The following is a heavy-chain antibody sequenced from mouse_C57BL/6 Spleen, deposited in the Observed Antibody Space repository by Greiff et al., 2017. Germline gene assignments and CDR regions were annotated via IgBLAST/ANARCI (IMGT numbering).Heavy chain of an antibody. CDR2: LRNKANGYTT. CDR1: GFTFTDYY. D-gene: IGHD1-1*01. Sequence: EVMLVESGGGLVQPGGSLSLSCAASGFTFTDYYMSWVRQPPGKALEWLGFLRNKANGYTTEYNASVKGRFTISRDNSQSILYLQMNALRAEDSATYYCARYINDYYGSSCYAMDYWGQGTSVTVSS. V-gene: IGHV7-3*01. CDR3: ARYINDYYGSSCYAMDY. J-gene: IGHJ4*01.